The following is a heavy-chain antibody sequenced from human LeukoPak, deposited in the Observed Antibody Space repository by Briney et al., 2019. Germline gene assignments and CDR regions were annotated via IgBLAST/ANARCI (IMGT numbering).Heavy chain of an antibody. Sequence: PGRSLRLSCAASGFSFSTYAMHWVRQASGKGLEWVAVISHDGNNRYYADSVKRRFTVSRDNSKNTLHLQMYSLRAEDTAVYYCARPYCSSSSCYDVYYYYYMDVWGKGTTVTV. D-gene: IGHD2-2*01. V-gene: IGHV3-30*04. CDR1: GFSFSTYA. CDR2: ISHDGNNR. J-gene: IGHJ6*03. CDR3: ARPYCSSSSCYDVYYYYYMDV.